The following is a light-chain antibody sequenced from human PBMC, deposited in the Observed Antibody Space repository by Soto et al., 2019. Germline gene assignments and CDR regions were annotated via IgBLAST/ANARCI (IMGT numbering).Light chain of an antibody. V-gene: IGLV2-14*01. CDR3: SSYTSSSTLYV. CDR2: DVS. Sequence: QSALTQPASVSGSPGQSITISCTGTSSDVGGYNYVSWYQQHLGKAPKLMIYDVSNRPSGVSNRFSGSKSGNTASLTISGLQAEDEADYYCSSYTSSSTLYVLGTGTKLTVL. CDR1: SSDVGGYNY. J-gene: IGLJ1*01.